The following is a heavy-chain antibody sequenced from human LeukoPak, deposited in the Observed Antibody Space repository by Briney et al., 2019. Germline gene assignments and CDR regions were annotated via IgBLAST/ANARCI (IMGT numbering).Heavy chain of an antibody. D-gene: IGHD4-17*01. CDR3: ARGDDYAFDY. V-gene: IGHV3-21*01. CDR1: GFTFSSYS. Sequence: PGGSLRLSCAASGFTFSSYSMNWVRQAPGKGLEWVSSISSSSSYLYYADSVKGRFTISSDNAKNSLYLQMNSLRAEDTAVYYCARGDDYAFDYWGQGTLVTVSS. J-gene: IGHJ4*02. CDR2: ISSSSSYL.